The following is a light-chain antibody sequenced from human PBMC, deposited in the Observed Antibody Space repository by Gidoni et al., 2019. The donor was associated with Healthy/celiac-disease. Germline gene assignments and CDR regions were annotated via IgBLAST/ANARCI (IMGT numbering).Light chain of an antibody. Sequence: EIVLTQSPATLSWSPGERATLSCRASQSVSSYLAWYQQKPGQAPRLLIYDASNRATGIPARFSGSVSGTDFTLTISSLEPEDFAVYYCQQRSNWPPDTFGQGTKLEIK. CDR3: QQRSNWPPDT. V-gene: IGKV3-11*01. J-gene: IGKJ2*01. CDR2: DAS. CDR1: QSVSSY.